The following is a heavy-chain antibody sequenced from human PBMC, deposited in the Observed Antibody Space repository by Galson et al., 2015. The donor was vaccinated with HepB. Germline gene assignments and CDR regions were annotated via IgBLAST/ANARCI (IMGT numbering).Heavy chain of an antibody. D-gene: IGHD5-12*01. CDR3: ARGVDGMFYLHNWFDP. V-gene: IGHV3-30-3*01. CDR1: GFTLSSFG. J-gene: IGHJ5*02. Sequence: SLRLSCAATGFTLSSFGMHWVRQAPGKGLEWVAVITDDGNNQYYADSVEGRFTISRDISKSTVYLQMNRLRGEDTAVYYCARGVDGMFYLHNWFDPWGQGTLVTVSS. CDR2: ITDDGNNQ.